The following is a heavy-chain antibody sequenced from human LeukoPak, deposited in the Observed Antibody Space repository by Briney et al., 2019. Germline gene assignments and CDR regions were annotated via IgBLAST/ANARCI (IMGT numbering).Heavy chain of an antibody. CDR2: INHSGSA. CDR1: GGSFSGYY. Sequence: PSETLSLTCAVYGGSFSGYYWSWIRQPPGKGLEWIGEINHSGSANYNPSLKSRVTISVDTPKNQFSLKLSSVTAADTAVYYCARGSTYYDSSGYYVFDYWGQGTLVTVPS. J-gene: IGHJ4*02. D-gene: IGHD3-22*01. CDR3: ARGSTYYDSSGYYVFDY. V-gene: IGHV4-34*01.